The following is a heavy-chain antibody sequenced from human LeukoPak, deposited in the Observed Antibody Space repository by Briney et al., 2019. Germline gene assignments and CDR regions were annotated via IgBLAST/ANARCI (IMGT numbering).Heavy chain of an antibody. CDR1: GFTFSDYY. Sequence: GGSLRLSCAASGFTFSDYYINWIRQAPGKGLEWVSSISSSGSATFYADSVRGRFTISRDNAKNSLFLQMNSLRAEDTAVYYCARDLDVVVGPAHYDALDLWGQGTTVTVS. D-gene: IGHD2-15*01. CDR3: ARDLDVVVGPAHYDALDL. V-gene: IGHV3-11*04. J-gene: IGHJ3*01. CDR2: ISSSGSAT.